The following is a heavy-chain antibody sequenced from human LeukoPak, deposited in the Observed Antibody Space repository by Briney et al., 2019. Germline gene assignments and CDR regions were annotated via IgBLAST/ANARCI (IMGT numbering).Heavy chain of an antibody. CDR2: IGIAGGT. CDR1: GFTFSSYD. J-gene: IGHJ3*02. D-gene: IGHD3-22*01. Sequence: PGGSLRLSCAASGFTFSSYDMHWVRQATGKGLEWVSAIGIAGGTYYPGSVKGRFTISRENAKNSLYLQMNSLRAGDTAVYYCARNYYDSSGLAWGYDIWGQGTMVTVSS. V-gene: IGHV3-13*01. CDR3: ARNYYDSSGLAWGYDI.